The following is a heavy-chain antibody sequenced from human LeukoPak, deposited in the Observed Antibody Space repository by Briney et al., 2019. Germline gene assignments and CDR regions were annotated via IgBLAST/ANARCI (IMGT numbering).Heavy chain of an antibody. V-gene: IGHV1-69*05. D-gene: IGHD3-10*01. CDR3: ATDLWAMVRGVTALDY. Sequence: SVKVSCKASGGTFSSYAISWVRQAPGQGLEWMGGIIPVFGTANYAQKFQGRVTITTDESTSTAYMELSSLRSEDTAVYYCATDLWAMVRGVTALDYWGQGTLVTVSS. CDR2: IIPVFGTA. CDR1: GGTFSSYA. J-gene: IGHJ4*02.